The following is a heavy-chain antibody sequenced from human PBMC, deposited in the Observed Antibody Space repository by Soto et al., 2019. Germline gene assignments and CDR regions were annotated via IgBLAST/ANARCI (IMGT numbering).Heavy chain of an antibody. D-gene: IGHD1-1*01. V-gene: IGHV3-30*03. CDR3: ARDTTRLEH. CDR2: ISYDGSDK. CDR1: GFSFSSHG. J-gene: IGHJ4*02. Sequence: PGGSLRLSCAASGFSFSSHGMHWVRQAPGKGLEWVAVISYDGSDKYYAAAVKGRFTISRDDGHNSLFLQMDSLRAEDTALYYCARDTTRLEHWGQGTLVTV.